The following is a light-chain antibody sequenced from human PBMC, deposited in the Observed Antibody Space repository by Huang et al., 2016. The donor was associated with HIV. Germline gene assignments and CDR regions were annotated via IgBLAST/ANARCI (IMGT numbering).Light chain of an antibody. V-gene: IGKV3-20*01. CDR1: QRVSRSY. Sequence: EIVLTQSPGTLSLSPGEGATISCRASQRVSRSYLAWYQHKPGQSPRLLICGTSTRATGVPDRYSGSESGTDCTLTISRLEPEDFAVYYCQQYGSSPVTVGQGTRLEIK. CDR2: GTS. CDR3: QQYGSSPVT. J-gene: IGKJ5*01.